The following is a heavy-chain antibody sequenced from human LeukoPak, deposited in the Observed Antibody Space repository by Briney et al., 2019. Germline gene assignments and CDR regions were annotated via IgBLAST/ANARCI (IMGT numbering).Heavy chain of an antibody. CDR3: AIGGGALAGLRPDRDYYYYGMDV. V-gene: IGHV1-18*01. D-gene: IGHD1-1*01. CDR1: GYTHSNYG. J-gene: IGHJ6*02. Sequence: ASVKVSCKTSGYTHSNYGIAWVRQAPGQGFEWMGWISAYKGDTIYAQKLQGRVTMTTDTSTTTAYMELRSLRSEDTAAYYCAIGGGALAGLRPDRDYYYYGMDVWGQGTTVTVSS. CDR2: ISAYKGDT.